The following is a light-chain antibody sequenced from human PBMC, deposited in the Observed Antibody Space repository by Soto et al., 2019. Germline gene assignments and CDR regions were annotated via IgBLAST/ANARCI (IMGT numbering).Light chain of an antibody. CDR3: GTWDSSLIAL. V-gene: IGLV1-51*02. CDR1: SSNIGSND. CDR2: ENS. J-gene: IGLJ1*01. Sequence: QSALTQPPSVSAAPGQKVTISCSGNSSNIGSNDVSWYQQLPGKAPKLLIYENSQRPSGIPDRFSGSKSGTSATLGITGLQTGEQGDYYCGTWDSSLIALFGTGTKVTVL.